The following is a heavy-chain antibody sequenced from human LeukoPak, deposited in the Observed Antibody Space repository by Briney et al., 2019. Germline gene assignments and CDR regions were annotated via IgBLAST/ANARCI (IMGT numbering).Heavy chain of an antibody. D-gene: IGHD3-9*01. CDR1: GGSISSYY. J-gene: IGHJ4*02. V-gene: IGHV4-59*08. Sequence: SETLPLTCTGSGGSISSYYWSWLRQPPGKGLEWIGYIYYSGSTNYNPSLKSGAVISVDTSNSRFSLKLSSLPAADTAVYYWARHPYPDWFHDYWGQGTLVTVSS. CDR3: ARHPYPDWFHDY. CDR2: IYYSGST.